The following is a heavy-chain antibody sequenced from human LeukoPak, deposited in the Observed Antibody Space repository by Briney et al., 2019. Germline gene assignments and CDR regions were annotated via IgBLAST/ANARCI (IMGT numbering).Heavy chain of an antibody. V-gene: IGHV3-20*04. CDR1: GFTFDDYG. J-gene: IGHJ6*02. D-gene: IGHD3-22*01. CDR2: INWNGGST. Sequence: PGGSLRLSCAASGFTFDDYGMSWVRQAPGKGLEWVSGINWNGGSTGYADSVKGRFTISRDNAKNSLYLQMNSLRAEDTAVYYCARDEVVITPNYYYYGMDVWGQGTTVTVSS. CDR3: ARDEVVITPNYYYYGMDV.